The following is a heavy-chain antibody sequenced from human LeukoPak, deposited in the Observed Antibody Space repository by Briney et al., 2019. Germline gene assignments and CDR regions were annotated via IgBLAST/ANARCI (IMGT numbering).Heavy chain of an antibody. V-gene: IGHV3-7*03. J-gene: IGHJ4*02. Sequence: GGSLRLSCPASGFTFSAYWMSWARQAPGKGLEWVANIKQDGSDKYYVDSVKGRFTISRDNAKNSLYLQMNSLRAEDTAVYYCARKTVVGSYFDYWGQGTPVTVSS. CDR2: IKQDGSDK. CDR1: GFTFSAYW. CDR3: ARKTVVGSYFDY. D-gene: IGHD4-23*01.